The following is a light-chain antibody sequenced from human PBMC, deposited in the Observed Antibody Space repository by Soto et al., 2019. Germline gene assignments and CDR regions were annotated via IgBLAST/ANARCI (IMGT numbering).Light chain of an antibody. Sequence: EIVLTQSPGTLSLSPGERATLSCRASQSVSSINLAWYKQKPDQAPRLLIYGASSRATGIPDRFSGSGSGTDFTLTISRLEPEDFAVYYCQQRSNWPPITFGQGTRLEIK. J-gene: IGKJ5*01. CDR2: GAS. V-gene: IGKV3D-20*02. CDR3: QQRSNWPPIT. CDR1: QSVSSIN.